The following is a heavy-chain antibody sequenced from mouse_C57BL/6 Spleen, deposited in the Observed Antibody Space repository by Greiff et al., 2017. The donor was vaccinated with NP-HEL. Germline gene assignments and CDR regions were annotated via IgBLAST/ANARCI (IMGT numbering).Heavy chain of an antibody. CDR1: GYTFTSYG. J-gene: IGHJ2*01. Sequence: QVQLKESGAELARPGASVKLSCKASGYTFTSYGISWVKQRTGQGLEWIGEIYPRSGNTYYNEKFKGKATLTADKSSSTAYMELRSLTSEDSAVYFCIYYDYDEDYFDYWGQGTTLTVSS. V-gene: IGHV1-81*01. CDR2: IYPRSGNT. CDR3: IYYDYDEDYFDY. D-gene: IGHD2-4*01.